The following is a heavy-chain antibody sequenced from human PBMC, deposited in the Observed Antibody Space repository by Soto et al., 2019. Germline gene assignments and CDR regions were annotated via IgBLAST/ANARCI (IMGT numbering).Heavy chain of an antibody. D-gene: IGHD4-4*01. CDR2: ISYDGSNK. Sequence: GGSLRLSCAASGFTFSRDGVHWVHQAPGKGLEWVAVISYDGSNKHYAESVKGRFTISRDNSKSAVYLQMDSLRAEDTAVYYCARELQTTYYYGMDVWGQGTTVTVSS. J-gene: IGHJ6*02. V-gene: IGHV3-30*03. CDR3: ARELQTTYYYGMDV. CDR1: GFTFSRDG.